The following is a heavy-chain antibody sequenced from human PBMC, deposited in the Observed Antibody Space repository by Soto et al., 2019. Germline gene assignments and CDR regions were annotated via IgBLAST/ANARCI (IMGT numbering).Heavy chain of an antibody. J-gene: IGHJ4*02. Sequence: PGESLKISCQASGYMFPDYWIVWVRQMSGRGLEWMGVIYPGDFDTRYSPSFEGQVTISADKSTNAAYLQWSSLKASDTATYFCARCPPFDYTNYDDTSGDQYYLDFWGQGTLVTVSS. CDR2: IYPGDFDT. CDR3: ARCPPFDYTNYDDTSGDQYYLDF. CDR1: GYMFPDYW. V-gene: IGHV5-51*01. D-gene: IGHD3-22*01.